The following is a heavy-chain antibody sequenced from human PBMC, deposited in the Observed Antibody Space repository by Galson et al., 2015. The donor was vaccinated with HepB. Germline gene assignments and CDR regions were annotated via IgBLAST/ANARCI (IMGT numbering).Heavy chain of an antibody. CDR2: INVSKGKT. D-gene: IGHD5-12*01. Sequence: SVKVSCKASGYTFPSYAINWVRQAPGQRLEWMGWINVSKGKTTHAQNFQGRLTVTRDIPASTVYMELSSLGSEDTAVYYCAREGATGYRFDTFDNWGQGTMVTVSS. CDR3: AREGATGYRFDTFDN. V-gene: IGHV1-3*01. CDR1: GYTFPSYA. J-gene: IGHJ3*02.